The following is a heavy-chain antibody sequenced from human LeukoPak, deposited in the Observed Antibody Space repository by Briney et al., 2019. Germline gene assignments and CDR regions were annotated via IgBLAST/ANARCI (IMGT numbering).Heavy chain of an antibody. J-gene: IGHJ4*02. Sequence: GGSLRLSCAASGFTFSSYWMSWVRQAPGKGLEWVAFIRYDGSNKYYADSVKGRFTISRDNSKNTLYLQMNSLRAEDTAVYYCAKALLTEQDYWGQGTLVTVSS. CDR1: GFTFSSYW. CDR3: AKALLTEQDY. D-gene: IGHD1-26*01. CDR2: IRYDGSNK. V-gene: IGHV3-30*02.